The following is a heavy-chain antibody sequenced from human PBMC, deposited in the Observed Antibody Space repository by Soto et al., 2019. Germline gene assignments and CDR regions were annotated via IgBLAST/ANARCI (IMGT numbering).Heavy chain of an antibody. CDR3: AKEGRWLHPGGMDV. D-gene: IGHD5-12*01. CDR1: GFTFDDYT. Sequence: GGSLRLSCAASGFTFDDYTMHWVRQAPGKGLEWVSLISWDGGSTYYAGSVKGRFTISRDNSKNSLYLQMNSLRTEDTALYYCAKEGRWLHPGGMDVWGQGTTVTVSS. V-gene: IGHV3-43*01. CDR2: ISWDGGST. J-gene: IGHJ6*02.